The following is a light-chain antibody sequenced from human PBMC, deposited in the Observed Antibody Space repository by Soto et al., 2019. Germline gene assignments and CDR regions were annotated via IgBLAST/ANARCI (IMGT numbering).Light chain of an antibody. CDR3: CSYAGSSTWV. CDR2: EVS. V-gene: IGLV2-23*02. Sequence: QSALTQPASVSGSPGQSITISCTGTSSDVGSYNLVSWYQQHPDKAPKLIMYEVSKWPSGVSSRFSASKSGNTASLTISGLQSEDEADYYCCSYAGSSTWVFGGGTKLTVL. J-gene: IGLJ3*02. CDR1: SSDVGSYNL.